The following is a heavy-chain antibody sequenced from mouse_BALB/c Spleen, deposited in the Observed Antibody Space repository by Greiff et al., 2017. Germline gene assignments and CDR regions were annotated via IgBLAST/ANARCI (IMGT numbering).Heavy chain of an antibody. D-gene: IGHD1-1*01. CDR2: INPSNGRT. CDR3: ASKRVITTVVATDY. J-gene: IGHJ2*01. V-gene: IGHV1S81*02. CDR1: GYTFTSYW. Sequence: QVQLQQPGAELVKPGASVKLSCKASGYTFTSYWMHWVKQRPGQGLEWIGEINPSNGRTNYNEKFKSKATLTVDKSSSTAYMQLSSLTSEDSAVYYGASKRVITTVVATDYWGQGTTLTVSS.